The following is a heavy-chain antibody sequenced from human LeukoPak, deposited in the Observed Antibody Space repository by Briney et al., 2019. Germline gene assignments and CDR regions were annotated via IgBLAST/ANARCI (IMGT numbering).Heavy chain of an antibody. CDR3: ASSTYVLRYFDWLPTALGFDY. Sequence: GGSLRLSCAASGFIVSSNYMSWVRQAPGKGLEWVSVIYSGGSTYYADSVKGRFTISRDNSKNTLYLQMNSLRAEDTAVYYCASSTYVLRYFDWLPTALGFDYWGQGTLVTVSS. J-gene: IGHJ4*02. CDR1: GFIVSSNY. V-gene: IGHV3-66*01. CDR2: IYSGGST. D-gene: IGHD3-9*01.